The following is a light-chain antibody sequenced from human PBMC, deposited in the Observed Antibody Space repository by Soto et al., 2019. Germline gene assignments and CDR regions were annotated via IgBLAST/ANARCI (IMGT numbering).Light chain of an antibody. J-gene: IGKJ4*02. CDR1: QSVFYSSNSKNY. Sequence: DIVMTQSPGSLAVSLGERATINCKSSQSVFYSSNSKNYLAWYQQKPGQPPKLLIYWASARESGVPDRFSGGGSGTDFSLTISSLQAEDVAVYFCQQYFSSPPAFGGGTKVELK. CDR2: WAS. CDR3: QQYFSSPPA. V-gene: IGKV4-1*01.